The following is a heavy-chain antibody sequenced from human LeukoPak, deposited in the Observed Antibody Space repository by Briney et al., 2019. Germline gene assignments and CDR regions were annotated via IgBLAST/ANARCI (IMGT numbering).Heavy chain of an antibody. J-gene: IGHJ4*02. V-gene: IGHV3-33*01. CDR3: TREEVRAPLDN. Sequence: PGRSLRLSCAASGFTFSTYGMHWVRQAPGKGLEWVALKYYDGSNKYYADSVKGRFTVSRDNSKNTLYLQMNILRAEDTGVYYCTREEVRAPLDNWGQGTLVTVSS. D-gene: IGHD3-10*01. CDR2: KYYDGSNK. CDR1: GFTFSTYG.